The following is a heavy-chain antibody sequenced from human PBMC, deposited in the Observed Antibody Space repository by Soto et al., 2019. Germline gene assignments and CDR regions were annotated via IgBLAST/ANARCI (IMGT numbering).Heavy chain of an antibody. J-gene: IGHJ4*02. D-gene: IGHD3-3*01. CDR1: GFTFSGSV. Sequence: EMQLVESGGGSVQPGGSLKLSCAASGFTFSGSVVYWVRQASGKGLEWVGRIRSKANNYATDYTASVKGRFAISSDDAQNTAHLQMNRLKIEDTAVYYCTSGSGFAYWGQGTLVTVSS. CDR2: IRSKANNYAT. V-gene: IGHV3-73*02. CDR3: TSGSGFAY.